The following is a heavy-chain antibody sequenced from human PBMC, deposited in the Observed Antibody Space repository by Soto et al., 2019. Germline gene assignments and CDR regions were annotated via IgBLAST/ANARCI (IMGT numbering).Heavy chain of an antibody. V-gene: IGHV3-23*01. J-gene: IGHJ2*01. CDR1: GFTFINYA. CDR3: ARKVFGSSSRPDWWYFDL. Sequence: EVQLLESGGGLVQPGGSLRLSCVGSGFTFINYAMNWVRQPPGKGLEWVSTISGGGDRKFDADTVKGRFTIYRDNSKNTVNLQMNSLRADDTAVYYCARKVFGSSSRPDWWYFDLWGRGTLVTVSS. CDR2: ISGGGDRK. D-gene: IGHD3-3*01.